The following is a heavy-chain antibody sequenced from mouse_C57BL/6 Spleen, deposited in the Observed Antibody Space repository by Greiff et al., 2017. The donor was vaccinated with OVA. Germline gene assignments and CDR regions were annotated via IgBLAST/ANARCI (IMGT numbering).Heavy chain of an antibody. Sequence: QVQLKESGPGLVQPSQSLSITCTVSGFSLTSYGVHWVRQSPGKGLVWLGVIWSGGSTDYNAAFISRLSISKDNSKSQVFFKMNSLQADDTAIYYCARNPYYGSSYDAMDYWGQGTSVTVSS. CDR1: GFSLTSYG. CDR2: IWSGGST. J-gene: IGHJ4*01. D-gene: IGHD1-1*01. V-gene: IGHV2-2*01. CDR3: ARNPYYGSSYDAMDY.